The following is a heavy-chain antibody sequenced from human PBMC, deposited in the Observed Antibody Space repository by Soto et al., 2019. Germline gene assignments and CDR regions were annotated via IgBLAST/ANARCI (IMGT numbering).Heavy chain of an antibody. V-gene: IGHV3-53*02. CDR3: ARGGDCSSTSCLNPYGMDV. Sequence: EVQLVETGGGLIQPGGSLRLSCAASGFTVSSNYMSWVRQAPGKGLEWVSVIYSGGSTYYADSVKGRFTISRDNSKNTLYLQMNSLRAEDTAVYYCARGGDCSSTSCLNPYGMDVWGQGTTVTVSS. D-gene: IGHD2-2*01. J-gene: IGHJ6*02. CDR2: IYSGGST. CDR1: GFTVSSNY.